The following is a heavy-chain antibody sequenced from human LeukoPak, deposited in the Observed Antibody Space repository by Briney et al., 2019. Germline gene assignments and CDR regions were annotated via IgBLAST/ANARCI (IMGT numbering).Heavy chain of an antibody. J-gene: IGHJ5*02. CDR2: IKQDGSEK. CDR1: GFSFSYYW. V-gene: IGHV3-7*01. CDR3: ARGRNWFDP. Sequence: GGSLRLSCAASGFSFSYYWMSWVRQAPGKGLDWVANIKQDGSEKDYVDSVKGRFTVSRDNAKNSLYLQMNSLRDEDTAVYYCARGRNWFDPWGQGSLVTVSS.